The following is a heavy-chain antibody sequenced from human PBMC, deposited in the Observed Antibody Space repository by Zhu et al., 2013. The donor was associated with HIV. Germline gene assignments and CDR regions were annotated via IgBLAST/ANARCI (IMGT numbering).Heavy chain of an antibody. D-gene: IGHD2-15*01. CDR2: INPSDGSA. V-gene: IGHV1-46*01. Sequence: QVQLVQSGDEVKTPGASVKVSCKTSGYTFTNYGISWVRQAPGQGLEWMGIINPSDGSATYAQNFQGRVTMTRDTSTSTVYMELSSLRSGDTAVYYCVSYCTGGSCYSNYWGQGTLVTVSS. CDR1: GYTFTNYG. J-gene: IGHJ4*02. CDR3: VSYCTGGSCYSNY.